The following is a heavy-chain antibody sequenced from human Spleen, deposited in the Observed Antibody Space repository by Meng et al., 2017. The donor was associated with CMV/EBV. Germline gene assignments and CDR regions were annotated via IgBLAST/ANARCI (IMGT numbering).Heavy chain of an antibody. D-gene: IGHD3-16*01. V-gene: IGHV1-46*01. CDR1: GGTFSSYA. Sequence: ASVKVSCKASGGTFSSYAISWVRQAPGQGLEWMGIINPSGGSTNYAQKFQGRVTMTRDTSTSTVYMELSSPRSEDTAVYYCGRDRWGSSYFDSWGQGTLVTVSS. CDR2: INPSGGST. CDR3: GRDRWGSSYFDS. J-gene: IGHJ4*02.